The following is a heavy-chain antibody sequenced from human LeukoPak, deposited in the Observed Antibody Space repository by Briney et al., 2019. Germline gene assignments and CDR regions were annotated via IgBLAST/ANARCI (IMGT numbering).Heavy chain of an antibody. CDR1: GYTFTSYD. V-gene: IGHV1-8*01. CDR3: ARAPSITGTTPPGY. CDR2: MNPNSGNT. J-gene: IGHJ4*02. D-gene: IGHD1-7*01. Sequence: ASVKVSCKASGYTFTSYDINWVRQATGQGLEWMGWMNPNSGNTGYAQKFQGKVTMTRNTSISTAYMELSSLRSEDTAVYYCARAPSITGTTPPGYWGQGTLVTVSS.